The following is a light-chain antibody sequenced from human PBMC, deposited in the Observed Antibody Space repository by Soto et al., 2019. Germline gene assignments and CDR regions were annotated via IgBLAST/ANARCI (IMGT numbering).Light chain of an antibody. V-gene: IGKV1-6*01. J-gene: IGKJ1*01. CDR2: AAS. Sequence: AIEITQSPSSLSVSVGDRVTITCRASQGIRHDLGWYQQKPGKAPELLIYAASILQSGVSSRFSGSGSGTEFTLTISSLQPDDIGTYYCQQNNRYPWTFGQGTKVDIK. CDR1: QGIRHD. CDR3: QQNNRYPWT.